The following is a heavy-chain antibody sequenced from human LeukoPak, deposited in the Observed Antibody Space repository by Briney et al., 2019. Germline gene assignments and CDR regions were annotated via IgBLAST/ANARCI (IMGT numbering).Heavy chain of an antibody. CDR3: ARSPHYYDSSGHIDY. D-gene: IGHD3-22*01. CDR1: GFTFSDYY. J-gene: IGHJ4*02. Sequence: GGSLRLSCEASGFTFSDYYMSWIRQAPGKGPEWVSYISSSGSTIYYADSVKGRFTISRDNAKNSLYLQMNSLRAEDTAVYYCARSPHYYDSSGHIDYWGQGTLVTVSS. V-gene: IGHV3-11*01. CDR2: ISSSGSTI.